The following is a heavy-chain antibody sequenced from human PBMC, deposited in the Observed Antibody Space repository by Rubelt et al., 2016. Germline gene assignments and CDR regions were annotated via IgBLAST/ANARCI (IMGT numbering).Heavy chain of an antibody. Sequence: QLQLQESGPGLVKPSETLSLTCTVSGGSISSSSYYWGWIRQPPGKGLEWIGSIYYSGSTYYNPCLKGRRTISVDVSKNQFSLKLNAGTAADTAVYYCARRQKYRSPDNWGQGTLVTVSS. J-gene: IGHJ4*02. D-gene: IGHD1-14*01. CDR1: GGSISSSSYY. V-gene: IGHV4-39*01. CDR3: ARRQKYRSPDN. CDR2: IYYSGST.